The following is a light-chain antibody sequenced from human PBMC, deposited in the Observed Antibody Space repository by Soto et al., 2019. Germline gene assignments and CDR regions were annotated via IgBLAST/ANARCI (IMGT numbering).Light chain of an antibody. J-gene: IGKJ4*01. Sequence: DIQMTQSPSSLSASLGDRVTITCRASQSISSYLNWYQQKPGKAPKLLIYKATNLQSGVPSRFSGSGSGTEFSLTISSLQPDDFATYYCQQANTFPLTFGGGTKVDIK. CDR3: QQANTFPLT. CDR1: QSISSY. CDR2: KAT. V-gene: IGKV1-39*01.